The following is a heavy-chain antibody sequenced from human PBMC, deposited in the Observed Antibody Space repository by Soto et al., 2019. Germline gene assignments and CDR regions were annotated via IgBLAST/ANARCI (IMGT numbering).Heavy chain of an antibody. J-gene: IGHJ5*02. CDR1: GFTFSSYW. CDR2: IKQDGSEK. D-gene: IGHD5-18*01. CDR3: AREERPRIVFFGYRGGGWFDP. Sequence: GGSLRLSCAASGFTFSSYWMSWVRQAPGKGLEWVANIKQDGSEKYYVDSVKGRFTISRDNAKNSLYLQMNSLRAEDTAVYYCAREERPRIVFFGYRGGGWFDPWGQGTLVTVSS. V-gene: IGHV3-7*01.